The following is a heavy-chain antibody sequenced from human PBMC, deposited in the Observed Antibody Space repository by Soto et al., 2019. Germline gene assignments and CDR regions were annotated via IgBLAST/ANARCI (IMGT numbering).Heavy chain of an antibody. V-gene: IGHV4-30-4*01. Sequence: SETLSLTCTVSGGSSSRGDYYWSWNRQPPGKGLEWIGYIYYSGSTYYNPSLKSRVTISVDTSKNQFSLKLSSVTAADTAVYYCARVAGYDSSGELDYWGQGTLVTVSS. D-gene: IGHD3-22*01. CDR1: GGSSSRGDYY. CDR3: ARVAGYDSSGELDY. J-gene: IGHJ4*02. CDR2: IYYSGST.